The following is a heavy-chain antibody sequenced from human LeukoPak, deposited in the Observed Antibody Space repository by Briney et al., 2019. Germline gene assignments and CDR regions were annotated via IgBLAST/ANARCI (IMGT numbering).Heavy chain of an antibody. D-gene: IGHD2-2*01. V-gene: IGHV3-7*01. Sequence: GGSLRLSCAASGFTFSSYWMSWVRQAPGKGLEWVANIKQDGSEKYYVDSVKGRFTISRDNTKNSLYLQMNSLRAEDTAVYYCASYIVVVPAATYYFDYWGQGTLVTVSS. CDR3: ASYIVVVPAATYYFDY. J-gene: IGHJ4*02. CDR1: GFTFSSYW. CDR2: IKQDGSEK.